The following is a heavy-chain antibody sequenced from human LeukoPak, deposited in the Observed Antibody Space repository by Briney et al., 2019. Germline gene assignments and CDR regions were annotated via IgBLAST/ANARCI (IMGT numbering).Heavy chain of an antibody. CDR2: IYYSGST. V-gene: IGHV4-59*01. Sequence: SETLSLTCTVSGGSISSYYWSWIRQPPGKGLEWIGYIYYSGSTNYNPSLKSRVTISVDTSKNQFSLKLSSVTVADTAVYYCAVSSGYDSMNFDYWGQGTLVTVSS. CDR3: AVSSGYDSMNFDY. CDR1: GGSISSYY. D-gene: IGHD5-12*01. J-gene: IGHJ4*02.